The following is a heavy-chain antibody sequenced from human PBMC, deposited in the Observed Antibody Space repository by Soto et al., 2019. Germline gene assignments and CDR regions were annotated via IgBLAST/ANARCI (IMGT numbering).Heavy chain of an antibody. CDR3: AKDLDDFWSGYVFDY. V-gene: IGHV3-30*18. D-gene: IGHD3-3*01. J-gene: IGHJ4*02. Sequence: GGSLRLSCAASGFTFDNYAMHWVRQAPGKGLEWVAVISYDGSNKYYADSVKGRFTISRDNSKNTLYLQMNSLRAEDTAVYYCAKDLDDFWSGYVFDYWGQGTLVTVSS. CDR1: GFTFDNYA. CDR2: ISYDGSNK.